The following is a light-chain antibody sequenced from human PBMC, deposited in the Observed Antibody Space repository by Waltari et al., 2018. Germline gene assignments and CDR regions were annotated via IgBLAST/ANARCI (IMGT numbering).Light chain of an antibody. CDR1: QSLLSTSDHRNH. CDR2: RAS. Sequence: IVVTQSPDSLTLSLGETATISCKSSQSLLSTSDHRNHLAWYQQKPGQPPNLLIYRASSRESGVPDRFSAYGSGTDFTLTISSLQAEDVAVYYCQQYINPPYTFGQGTKLQI. V-gene: IGKV4-1*01. J-gene: IGKJ2*01. CDR3: QQYINPPYT.